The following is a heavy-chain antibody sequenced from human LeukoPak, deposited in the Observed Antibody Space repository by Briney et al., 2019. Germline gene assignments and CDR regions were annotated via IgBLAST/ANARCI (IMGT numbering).Heavy chain of an antibody. CDR3: ARASYCSDGSCYSDY. CDR1: GYTFTSYS. D-gene: IGHD2-15*01. Sequence: ASVKVSFKASGYTFTSYSISWVRQAPGQGPEWMGWMSAYNGNTIYAQEVKGRVTMTTDTSTSTAYMELRSLKSDDTAVYYCARASYCSDGSCYSDYWGQGTLVTVSS. J-gene: IGHJ4*02. V-gene: IGHV1-18*01. CDR2: MSAYNGNT.